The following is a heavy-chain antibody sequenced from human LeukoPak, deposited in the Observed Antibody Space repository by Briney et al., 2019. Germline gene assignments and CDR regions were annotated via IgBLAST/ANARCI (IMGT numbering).Heavy chain of an antibody. D-gene: IGHD2-15*01. Sequence: KAGGSLRLSCAASGFTFSDYYMSWIRQAPGKGLEWVSYISSSSSTIYYADSVKGRFTISRDDAKDSLYLQMNSLRAEDTAVYYCARDPGYCSGSSCVPYWYFDLWGHGTLVTVSS. V-gene: IGHV3-11*04. CDR2: ISSSSSTI. CDR3: ARDPGYCSGSSCVPYWYFDL. J-gene: IGHJ2*01. CDR1: GFTFSDYY.